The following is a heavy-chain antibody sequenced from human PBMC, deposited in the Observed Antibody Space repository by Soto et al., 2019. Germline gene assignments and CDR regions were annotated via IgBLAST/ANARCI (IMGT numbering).Heavy chain of an antibody. CDR3: ARATPAGSADL. CDR2: ISYSGSS. V-gene: IGHV4-31*03. D-gene: IGHD2-2*01. Sequence: TLSLTCPVSGGSNIRDGYYWSWIRQHPGKGLEWIAYISYSGSSYSNPSLKSRVTISADTSKNQFSLRLTSVTAADTAVDFCARATPAGSADLWGEGPLVTVSS. CDR1: GGSNIRDGYY. J-gene: IGHJ4*02.